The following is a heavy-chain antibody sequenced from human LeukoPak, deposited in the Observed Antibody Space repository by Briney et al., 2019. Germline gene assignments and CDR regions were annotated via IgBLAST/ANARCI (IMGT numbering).Heavy chain of an antibody. V-gene: IGHV1-8*02. CDR3: ARGLGAYSGDNYAFAAY. J-gene: IGHJ4*02. CDR2: MNPHSGDT. D-gene: IGHD1-26*01. Sequence: ASVKVSCKATGYTFTSYDITWVRQAIGQGLEWMGWMNPHSGDTGFAQKFQGRLTMTRDTSISTAYMELSSLRSEDTAVYYCARGLGAYSGDNYAFAAYWGQGTLVTVSS. CDR1: GYTFTSYD.